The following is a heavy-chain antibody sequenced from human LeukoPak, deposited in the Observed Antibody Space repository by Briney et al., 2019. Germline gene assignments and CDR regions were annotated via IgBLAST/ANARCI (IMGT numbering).Heavy chain of an antibody. D-gene: IGHD6-13*01. CDR2: INWDSGRT. CDR3: ARDPSSTTYWYFDI. CDR1: GFTFDDFG. Sequence: GGSLRLSCAASGFTFDDFGMSWVRQAPGKGLEWISGINWDSGRTQYAASVKGRFTISRDNAKNSVYLQMNRLRAEDTALYYCARDPSSTTYWYFDIWGRGTLVTVSS. J-gene: IGHJ2*01. V-gene: IGHV3-20*04.